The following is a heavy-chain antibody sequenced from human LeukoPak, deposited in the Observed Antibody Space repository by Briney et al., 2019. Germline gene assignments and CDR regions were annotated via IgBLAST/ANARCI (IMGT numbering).Heavy chain of an antibody. CDR2: ISGSGGST. CDR3: AKTEHYYDSIGSDY. V-gene: IGHV3-23*01. J-gene: IGHJ4*02. D-gene: IGHD3-22*01. CDR1: GFTFSSYA. Sequence: GGSLRLSCAASGFTFSSYAMSWVRQAPGKGLEWVSAISGSGGSTYYADSVKGRFTISRDNSKNTLYLQMNSLRAEDTAVYYCAKTEHYYDSIGSDYWGQGTLVTVSS.